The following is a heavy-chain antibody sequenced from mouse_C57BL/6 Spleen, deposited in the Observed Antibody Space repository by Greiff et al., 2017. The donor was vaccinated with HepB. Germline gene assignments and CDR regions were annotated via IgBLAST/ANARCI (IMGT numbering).Heavy chain of an antibody. D-gene: IGHD1-1*01. J-gene: IGHJ3*01. CDR2: ILPGSGST. CDR3: AKGDYYGSTWFAY. Sequence: QVQLLQPGAELVKPGASVKLSCTASGYTFTSYWIEWVRQSPGHGLEWIGEILPGSGSTNYNEKFKGKVTFTADTSTNTAYMQLSSLTTEDSAIYYCAKGDYYGSTWFAYWGQGTLVTVAA. CDR1: GYTFTSYW. V-gene: IGHV1-9*01.